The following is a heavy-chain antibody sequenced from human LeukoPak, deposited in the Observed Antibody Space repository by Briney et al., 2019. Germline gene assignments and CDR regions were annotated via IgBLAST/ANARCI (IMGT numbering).Heavy chain of an antibody. CDR2: ISGNGRFI. CDR3: ARDLNTGMDV. J-gene: IGHJ6*02. Sequence: GGSLRLSCAASGFTFSDYYINWIRQAPGKGLEWLSYISGNGRFIEYADSVKGRFTISRDNAQNLLYLQMNGLRAEDTAIYYCARDLNTGMDVWGRGTTVTVSS. CDR1: GFTFSDYY. V-gene: IGHV3-11*01. D-gene: IGHD2/OR15-2a*01.